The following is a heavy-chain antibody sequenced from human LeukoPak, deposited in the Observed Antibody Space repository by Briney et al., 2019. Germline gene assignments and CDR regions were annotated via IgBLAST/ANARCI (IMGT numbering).Heavy chain of an antibody. V-gene: IGHV3-48*03. CDR2: ISSSGSTV. J-gene: IGHJ4*02. CDR1: GFTFSSYE. D-gene: IGHD3-10*01. CDR3: ASQPLWFGELFEDY. Sequence: GGSLRLSCAASGFTFSSYEMNWVRQAPGKGLEWVSYISSSGSTVYYADSVKGRFTTSRDNAKNSLYLQMNSLRAEDTAVYYCASQPLWFGELFEDYWGQGTLVTVSS.